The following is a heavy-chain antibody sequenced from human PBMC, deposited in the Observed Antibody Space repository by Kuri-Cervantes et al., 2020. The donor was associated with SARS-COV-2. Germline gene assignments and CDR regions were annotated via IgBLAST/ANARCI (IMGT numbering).Heavy chain of an antibody. CDR1: GFTFSSYW. CDR3: ARDQGHRIAAAGTIPFDY. V-gene: IGHV3-74*01. J-gene: IGHJ4*02. D-gene: IGHD6-13*01. CDR2: INSDGSST. Sequence: GGSLSLPWAASGFTFSSYWMHWVRQAPGKRLVWVSRINSDGSSTSYADSVKGRFTISRDNAKNTLYLQMNSLRAEDTAVYYCARDQGHRIAAAGTIPFDYWGQGTLVTVSS.